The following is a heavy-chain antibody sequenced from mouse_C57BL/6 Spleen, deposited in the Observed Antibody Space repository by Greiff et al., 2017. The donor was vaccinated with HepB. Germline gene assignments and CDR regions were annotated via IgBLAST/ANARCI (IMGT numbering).Heavy chain of an antibody. D-gene: IGHD1-1*01. V-gene: IGHV7-3*01. Sequence: EVKLVESGGGLVQPGGSLSLSCAASGFTFTDYYMSWVRQPPGKALEWLGFIRNKANGYTTEYSASVKGRFTISRDNSQSILYLQMNALRAEDSATYYCARSVANYWYFDVWGTGTTVTVSS. J-gene: IGHJ1*03. CDR3: ARSVANYWYFDV. CDR1: GFTFTDYY. CDR2: IRNKANGYTT.